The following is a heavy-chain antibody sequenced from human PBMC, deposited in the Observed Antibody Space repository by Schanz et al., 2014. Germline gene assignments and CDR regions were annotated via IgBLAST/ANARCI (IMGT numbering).Heavy chain of an antibody. D-gene: IGHD3-10*01. CDR1: FFPFLTYG. V-gene: IGHV3-30*02. CDR3: AKSGPDGWGNYQFDY. CDR2: IRDDGTYQ. J-gene: IGHJ4*02. Sequence: QVQLVESGGCVFPPGFSLLLSCAASFFPFLTYGMHWVRQAPGKGLEWVAFIRDDGTYQNYADSIKGRFTVSRDNSKTTVFLQMHSLRADDTAVYYCAKSGPDGWGNYQFDYWGQGTLVTVSS.